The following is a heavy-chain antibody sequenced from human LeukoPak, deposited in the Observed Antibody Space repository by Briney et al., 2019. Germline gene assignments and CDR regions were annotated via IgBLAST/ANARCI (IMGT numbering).Heavy chain of an antibody. V-gene: IGHV4-34*01. CDR1: GGSFSGYY. Sequence: SETLSLTCAVYGGSFSGYYWSWNRQPPGKGLEWIGEINHSGSTNYNPSLKSRVTISVDTSKNQFSLKLSSVTAADTAVYYCARGPTVTTYNWFDPWGQGTLVTVSS. CDR2: INHSGST. D-gene: IGHD4-11*01. J-gene: IGHJ5*02. CDR3: ARGPTVTTYNWFDP.